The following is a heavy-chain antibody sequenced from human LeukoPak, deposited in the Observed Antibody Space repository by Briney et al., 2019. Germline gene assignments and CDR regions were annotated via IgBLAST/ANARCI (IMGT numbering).Heavy chain of an antibody. CDR3: AREGGAGSNFDY. V-gene: IGHV3-48*02. D-gene: IGHD2-21*01. J-gene: IGHJ4*02. CDR1: GFTFSSYS. Sequence: PGGSLRLSCAASGFTFSSYSMNWVRQAPGRGLEWISSISSSSSMYYADSVKGRFTISRDNAKNSLSLQMNSLRDEDTAVYHCAREGGAGSNFDYWGQGTLVTVSS. CDR2: ISSSSSM.